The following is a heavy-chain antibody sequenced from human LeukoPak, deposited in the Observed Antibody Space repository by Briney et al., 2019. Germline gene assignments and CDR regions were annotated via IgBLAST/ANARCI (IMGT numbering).Heavy chain of an antibody. J-gene: IGHJ6*03. CDR1: GYTFTSYD. CDR2: MNPNSGNT. V-gene: IGHV1-8*01. Sequence: ASVKVSCKASGYTFTSYDINWVRQATGQGLEWMGWMNPNSGNTGYAQKFQGRVTMTRNTSISTAYMELSSLRSEDTAVYYCASTRGGTNDYYYMDVWGKGTTVTVSS. D-gene: IGHD1-14*01. CDR3: ASTRGGTNDYYYMDV.